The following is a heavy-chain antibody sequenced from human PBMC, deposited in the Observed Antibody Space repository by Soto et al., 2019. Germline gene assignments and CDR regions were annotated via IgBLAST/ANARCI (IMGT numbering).Heavy chain of an antibody. CDR2: ISGSGGST. CDR1: GFTFSSYA. J-gene: IGHJ4*02. V-gene: IGHV3-23*01. Sequence: GGSLRLSCAASGFTFSSYAMSWVRQAPGKGLEWVSTISGSGGSTYYADSVKGRFTISRDNSKNTLYLQMNGLRAEDTAVYYCAKAVYDILTGYYLDYWGQGTLVTVSS. CDR3: AKAVYDILTGYYLDY. D-gene: IGHD3-9*01.